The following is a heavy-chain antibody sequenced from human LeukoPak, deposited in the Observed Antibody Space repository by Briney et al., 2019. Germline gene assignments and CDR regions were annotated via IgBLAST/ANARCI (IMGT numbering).Heavy chain of an antibody. J-gene: IGHJ4*02. CDR1: GFTFSSYW. V-gene: IGHV3-74*01. Sequence: GGSLRLSCAASGFTFSSYWIHWVRQAPGKGLVWVSRINSDGSSTTYADSVKGRFTISRDNAKNTLYLQMNNLRAEDTAIYYCAKAANYDILTGYYLDYWGQGTLVAVSS. CDR3: AKAANYDILTGYYLDY. D-gene: IGHD3-9*01. CDR2: INSDGSST.